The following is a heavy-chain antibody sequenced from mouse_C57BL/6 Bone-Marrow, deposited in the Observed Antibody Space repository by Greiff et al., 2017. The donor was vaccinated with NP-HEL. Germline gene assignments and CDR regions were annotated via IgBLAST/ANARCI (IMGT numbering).Heavy chain of an antibody. J-gene: IGHJ2*01. Sequence: QVQLQQPGTELVKPGASVKLSCKASGYTFTSYWMHWVKQRPGQGLEWIGNINPSNGGTNYNEKFKSKATLTVDKSSSTAYMQLSSLTSEDSAVYDCARLVGGETDSFDYWGQGTTLTVSS. CDR3: ARLVGGETDSFDY. CDR2: INPSNGGT. V-gene: IGHV1-53*01. D-gene: IGHD1-1*01. CDR1: GYTFTSYW.